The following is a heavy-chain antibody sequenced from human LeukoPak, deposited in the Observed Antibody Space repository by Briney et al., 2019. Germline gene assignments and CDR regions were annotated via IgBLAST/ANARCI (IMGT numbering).Heavy chain of an antibody. J-gene: IGHJ4*02. Sequence: GASVKVSCKVSGYTLTELSMHWVRQAPGKGLEWMGGFDPEDGETIYAQKFQGRVTMTEDTSTDTAYMELSSLRSEDTAVYYCATGLAAYSSGWYVWDYWGQGTLVTVSS. V-gene: IGHV1-24*01. CDR2: FDPEDGET. CDR1: GYTLTELS. D-gene: IGHD6-19*01. CDR3: ATGLAAYSSGWYVWDY.